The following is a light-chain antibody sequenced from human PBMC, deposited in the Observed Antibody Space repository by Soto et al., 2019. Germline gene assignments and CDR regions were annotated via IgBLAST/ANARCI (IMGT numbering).Light chain of an antibody. Sequence: EIVLTQSPGTLSLSPGEGATLSCRASQSVRNNYLAWYQQKPGQAPRLLISGASSRATGVPDRFSGSGSGTDFTLTISRLESEDFAVYYCQRYGSSPLHTFGQGTRLEIK. CDR1: QSVRNNY. V-gene: IGKV3-20*01. CDR2: GAS. CDR3: QRYGSSPLHT. J-gene: IGKJ2*01.